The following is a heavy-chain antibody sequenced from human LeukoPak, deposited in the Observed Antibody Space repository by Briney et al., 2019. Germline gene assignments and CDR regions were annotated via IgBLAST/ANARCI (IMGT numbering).Heavy chain of an antibody. J-gene: IGHJ4*02. Sequence: PGGSLRLSCAASGFTFSDYYMSWIRQAPGKGLEWVSYISSSGSTIYYADSVKGRFTISRDNSKNTLYLQMNSLRAEDTAVYYCARDSGHYYDSSGYPPYYWGQGTLVTVSS. V-gene: IGHV3-11*04. CDR3: ARDSGHYYDSSGYPPYY. CDR1: GFTFSDYY. D-gene: IGHD3-22*01. CDR2: ISSSGSTI.